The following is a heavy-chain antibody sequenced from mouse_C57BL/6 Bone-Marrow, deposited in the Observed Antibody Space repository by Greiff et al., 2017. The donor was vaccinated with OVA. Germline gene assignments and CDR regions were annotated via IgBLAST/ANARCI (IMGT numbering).Heavy chain of an antibody. CDR1: GYTFTDYN. J-gene: IGHJ4*01. CDR3: ARVTTVVYYYAMDY. D-gene: IGHD1-1*01. Sequence: VQLKESGPELVKPGASVKIPCKASGYTFTDYNMDWVKQSHGKSLEWIGDINPNNGGTIYNQKFKGKATLTVDKSSSTAYMELRSLTSEDTAVYYCARVTTVVYYYAMDYWGRGTSVTVSS. V-gene: IGHV1-18*01. CDR2: INPNNGGT.